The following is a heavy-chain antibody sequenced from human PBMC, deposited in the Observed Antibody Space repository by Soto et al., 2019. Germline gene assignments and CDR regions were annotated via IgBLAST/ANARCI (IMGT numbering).Heavy chain of an antibody. J-gene: IGHJ6*02. CDR2: IYYSGST. Sequence: SETLSLTCTVSGGSISSSSCYWGWIRQPPGKGLEWIGSIYYSGSTYYNPSLKSRVTISVDTSKNQFSLKLSSVTAADTAVYYCASPLYGDYDADYYYGMDVWGQGTTVTVSS. V-gene: IGHV4-39*01. D-gene: IGHD4-17*01. CDR3: ASPLYGDYDADYYYGMDV. CDR1: GGSISSSSCY.